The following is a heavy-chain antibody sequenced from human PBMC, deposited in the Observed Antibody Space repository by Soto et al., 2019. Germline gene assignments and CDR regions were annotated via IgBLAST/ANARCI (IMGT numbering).Heavy chain of an antibody. D-gene: IGHD5-18*01. Sequence: SETLSLTCAVYGGSFSGYYWSWIRQPPGKGLEWIGEINHSGSTNYNPSLKSRVTISVDTSKNQFSLKLSSVTAADTAVYYCARVTYSYGSYPLGIWGQGTLVTVSS. V-gene: IGHV4-34*01. CDR2: INHSGST. CDR1: GGSFSGYY. J-gene: IGHJ4*02. CDR3: ARVTYSYGSYPLGI.